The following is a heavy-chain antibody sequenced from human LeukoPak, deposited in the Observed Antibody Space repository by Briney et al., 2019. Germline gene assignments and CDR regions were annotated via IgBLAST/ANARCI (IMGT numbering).Heavy chain of an antibody. V-gene: IGHV1-69*04. CDR2: IIPILGIA. J-gene: IGHJ4*02. CDR3: ARDAVEAAAGTGEDY. D-gene: IGHD6-13*01. Sequence: ASVKVSCKASGYTFTSYYMHWVRQAPGQGLEWMGRIIPILGIANYAQKFQGRVTITADKSTSTAYMELSSLRSEDTAVYYCARDAVEAAAGTGEDYWGQGTLVTVSS. CDR1: GYTFTSYY.